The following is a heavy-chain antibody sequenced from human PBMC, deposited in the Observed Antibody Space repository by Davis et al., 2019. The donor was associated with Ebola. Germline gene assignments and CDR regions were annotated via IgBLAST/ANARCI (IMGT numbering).Heavy chain of an antibody. CDR2: IRSKANSYAT. V-gene: IGHV3-73*01. J-gene: IGHJ4*02. Sequence: GESLKISCAASGFTFSGSAMHWVRQASGKGLEWVGRIRSKANSYATAYAASVKGRFTISRDDSKSTAYLQMNSLKTEDTAVYYCTSGITGTRGDYWGQGTLVTVSS. CDR1: GFTFSGSA. D-gene: IGHD1-20*01. CDR3: TSGITGTRGDY.